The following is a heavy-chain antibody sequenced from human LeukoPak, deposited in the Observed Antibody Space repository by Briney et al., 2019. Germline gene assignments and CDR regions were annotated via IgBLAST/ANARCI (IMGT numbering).Heavy chain of an antibody. CDR2: IYTGGGT. Sequence: GGSLRLSCAASGFSISHYYMTWVRQTPGKGLDWVSVIYTGGGTNYGDSVKGRFTISRDNSKNTLYLQMNSLGADDTAIYYCARGQAYCGADCYSDWGQGTLVTVSS. CDR1: GFSISHYY. CDR3: ARGQAYCGADCYSD. J-gene: IGHJ4*02. V-gene: IGHV3-66*01. D-gene: IGHD2-21*02.